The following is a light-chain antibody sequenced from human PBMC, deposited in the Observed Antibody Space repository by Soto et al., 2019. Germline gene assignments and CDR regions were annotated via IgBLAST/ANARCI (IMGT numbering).Light chain of an antibody. J-gene: IGKJ4*01. V-gene: IGKV1-16*01. CDR3: QQYKSYPLA. Sequence: DIKMTQSPSSLSASVGDRVTITCRASQGINNYLAWFQQKPGKAPKPLIYAASSLQSGVPSRFSGSGSVTDFTIISSSLPPEDFAIYYCQQYKSYPLAFGGGTKVDIK. CDR2: AAS. CDR1: QGINNY.